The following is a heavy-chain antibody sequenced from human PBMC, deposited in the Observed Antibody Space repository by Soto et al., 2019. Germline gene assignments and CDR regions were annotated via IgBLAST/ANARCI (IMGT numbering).Heavy chain of an antibody. V-gene: IGHV3-23*01. J-gene: IGHJ6*03. Sequence: GGSLRLSCAASGFTFSSYAMSWVRQAPGKGLEWVSSISGSGGRTYYADSVKGRFTISRDNSKNTLYLQMNSLRADDTAVYYCAKEGLELVSYMDVWGKGTTVTV. CDR2: ISGSGGRT. CDR3: AKEGLELVSYMDV. CDR1: GFTFSSYA. D-gene: IGHD1-7*01.